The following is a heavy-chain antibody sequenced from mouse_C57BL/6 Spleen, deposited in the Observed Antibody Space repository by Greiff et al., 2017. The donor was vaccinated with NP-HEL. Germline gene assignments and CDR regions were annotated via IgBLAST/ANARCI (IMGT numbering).Heavy chain of an antibody. Sequence: VKLVESGPGLVAPSQSLSITCTVSGFSFTSYGVSWVRQPPGKGLEWLGVIWGDGSTKYHSALISRLSISKDNSKSQVFLKLNSLQTDDTATYYCAKHITTVVVPYWYFDVWGTGTTVTVAS. J-gene: IGHJ1*03. V-gene: IGHV2-3*01. CDR3: AKHITTVVVPYWYFDV. CDR1: GFSFTSYG. D-gene: IGHD1-1*01. CDR2: IWGDGST.